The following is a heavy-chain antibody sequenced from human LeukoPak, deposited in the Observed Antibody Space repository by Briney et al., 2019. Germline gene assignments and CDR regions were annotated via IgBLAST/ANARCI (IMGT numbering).Heavy chain of an antibody. CDR3: ARLMVDNLRKEFDY. D-gene: IGHD2-8*01. CDR2: IYYSGST. V-gene: IGHV4-31*03. CDR1: GGSISSGGYY. J-gene: IGHJ4*02. Sequence: KASQTLSLTCTVSGGSISSGGYYWSWIRQHPGKGLEWIGYIYYSGSTYYNPSLKSRVTISVDTSKNQFSLKLSSVTAADTAVYYCARLMVDNLRKEFDYWGQGTLVTVSS.